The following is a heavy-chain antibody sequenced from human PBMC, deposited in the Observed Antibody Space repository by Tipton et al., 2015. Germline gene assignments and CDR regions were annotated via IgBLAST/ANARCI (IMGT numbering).Heavy chain of an antibody. CDR1: GFTFSRYS. CDR2: INWTGGMT. D-gene: IGHD4-23*01. CDR3: AKDFYGGNSGIQLDY. Sequence: VQLVQSGGGLVKPGGSLRLSCEGSGFTFSRYSMNWVRQAPGKGLEWVAGINWTGGMTAHADSVGGRLTISRDNAKNSLYLQMDSVRPEDTALYYCAKDFYGGNSGIQLDYWGQGTQVTVSS. J-gene: IGHJ4*02. V-gene: IGHV3-9*01.